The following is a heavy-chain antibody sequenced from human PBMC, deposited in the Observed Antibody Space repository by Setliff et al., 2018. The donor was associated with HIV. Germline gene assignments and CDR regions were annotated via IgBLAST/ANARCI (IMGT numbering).Heavy chain of an antibody. CDR3: ARVKVGGKYYYDYDGPRDYFGY. J-gene: IGHJ4*02. CDR1: GYTFRANY. Sequence: ASVKVSCKASGYTFRANYIHWVRQAPGQGLVWMGWINPFTGGTNYAQRFQGRVTMTRDTSINTAYMELTSLKSDDTAVYYCARVKVGGKYYYDYDGPRDYFGYWGQGTLVTV. D-gene: IGHD3-22*01. CDR2: INPFTGGT. V-gene: IGHV1-2*02.